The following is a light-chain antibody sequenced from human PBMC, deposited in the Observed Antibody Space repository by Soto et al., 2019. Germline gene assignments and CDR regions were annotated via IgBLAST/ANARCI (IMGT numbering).Light chain of an antibody. CDR2: GAS. V-gene: IGKV3-15*01. J-gene: IGKJ5*01. CDR3: QQYNNWPPAIT. CDR1: QSVGSN. Sequence: EMVMTQSPATLSVSLGERATLSCRASQSVGSNLAWYQQKPGQAPRLLIYGASTRATGIPARFSGSGSGTEFTLTISSLQSEDFAVYYCQQYNNWPPAITFGQGTRLEIK.